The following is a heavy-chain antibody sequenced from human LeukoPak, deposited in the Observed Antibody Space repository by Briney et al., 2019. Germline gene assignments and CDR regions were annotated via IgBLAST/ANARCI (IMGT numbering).Heavy chain of an antibody. CDR2: IYYSGSP. V-gene: IGHV4-61*07. CDR3: ARRGAFYGNLKC. J-gene: IGHJ4*02. Sequence: CLAYIYYSGSPTYPPSLNSRVPISVDTSKNQVSLKLSAVTAAGTAVYYWARRGAFYGNLKCWGPGTLVTVSS. D-gene: IGHD3-3*02.